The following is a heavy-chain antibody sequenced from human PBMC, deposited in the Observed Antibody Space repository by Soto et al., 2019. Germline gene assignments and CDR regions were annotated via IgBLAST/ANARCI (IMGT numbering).Heavy chain of an antibody. J-gene: IGHJ3*02. CDR2: IKQDGSEK. CDR1: GFTFSSYW. V-gene: IGHV3-7*01. CDR3: AHTNYYDSSGYAFDI. Sequence: GGSLRLSCAASGFTFSSYWMSWVRQAPGKGLEWVANIKQDGSEKYYVDSVKGRFTISRDNAKNSLYLQMNSLRAEDTAVYYCAHTNYYDSSGYAFDIWGQGTRVTVSS. D-gene: IGHD3-22*01.